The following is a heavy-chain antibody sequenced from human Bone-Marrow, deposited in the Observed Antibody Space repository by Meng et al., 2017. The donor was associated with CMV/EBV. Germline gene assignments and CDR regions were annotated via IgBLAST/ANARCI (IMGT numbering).Heavy chain of an antibody. J-gene: IGHJ6*02. Sequence: ASVKVSCKASGYTFTGYYMHWVRQAPGQGLEWMGWINPNSGGTNYAQKFQGRVTMTRDTSISTAYMELSRLRSDDTAVYYCARCITMVRGVIDYYYYYGMEVWGQGTTVTVSS. CDR2: INPNSGGT. CDR1: GYTFTGYY. D-gene: IGHD3-10*01. CDR3: ARCITMVRGVIDYYYYYGMEV. V-gene: IGHV1-2*02.